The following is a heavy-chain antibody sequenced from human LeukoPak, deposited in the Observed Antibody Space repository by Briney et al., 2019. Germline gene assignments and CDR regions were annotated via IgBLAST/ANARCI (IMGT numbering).Heavy chain of an antibody. V-gene: IGHV1-2*02. CDR3: ARRAGKVVLAPRGMDV. J-gene: IGHJ6*02. CDR1: GYTFTGLSGYY. CDR2: ISPNSGDT. D-gene: IGHD3-22*01. Sequence: ASVKVSCKASGYTFTGLSGYYIHWVRQAPGQGLEWMGWISPNSGDTNYARKFQGRVTMTSDTSISTAYMKLSSLRSDDTAVYYCARRAGKVVLAPRGMDVWGQGTTVTVSS.